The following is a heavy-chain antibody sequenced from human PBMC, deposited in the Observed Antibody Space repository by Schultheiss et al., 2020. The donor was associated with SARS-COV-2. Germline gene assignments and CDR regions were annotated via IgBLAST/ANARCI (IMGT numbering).Heavy chain of an antibody. CDR2: IYYSGST. J-gene: IGHJ4*02. CDR1: GGSFSGYY. V-gene: IGHV4-34*01. CDR3: ARGRVY. Sequence: SETLSLTCAVYGGSFSGYYWSWIRQPPGKGLEWIGYIYYSGSTYYNPSLKSRVTISVDTSKNQFSLKLSSVTAADTAVYYCARGRVYWGQGTLVTVSS.